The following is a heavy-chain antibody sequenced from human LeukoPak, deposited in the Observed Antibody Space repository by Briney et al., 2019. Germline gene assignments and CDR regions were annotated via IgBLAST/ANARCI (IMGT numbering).Heavy chain of an antibody. Sequence: PGGSLRLSCAASGFTFSSYAMSWVRQAPGKGLEWVSYISSSGSTIYYADSVKGRFHISRDNAKNSLYLQMNSLRAEDTAVYYCARIPVVVPAAITGPYYYYYYMDVWGKGTTVTVSS. CDR1: GFTFSSYA. CDR2: ISSSGSTI. J-gene: IGHJ6*03. D-gene: IGHD2-2*01. CDR3: ARIPVVVPAAITGPYYYYYYMDV. V-gene: IGHV3-48*04.